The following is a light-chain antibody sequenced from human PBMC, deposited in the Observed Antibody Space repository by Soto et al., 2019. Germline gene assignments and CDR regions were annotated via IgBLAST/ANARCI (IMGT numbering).Light chain of an antibody. CDR2: DVS. Sequence: QSALTQPASVSGSPGQSITISCTGTTSDVGSYKLVSWYQQHPGKVPKLMIYDVSQRPSGVSNRFSGSKSGNTASLTISGLQAEDEADYYCFSYAGSSSYVFGSGTKLTVL. V-gene: IGLV2-23*02. CDR1: TSDVGSYKL. CDR3: FSYAGSSSYV. J-gene: IGLJ1*01.